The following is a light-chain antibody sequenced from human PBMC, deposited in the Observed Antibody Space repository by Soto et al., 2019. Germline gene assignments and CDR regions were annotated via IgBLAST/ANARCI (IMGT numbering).Light chain of an antibody. J-gene: IGKJ3*01. CDR2: AAS. Sequence: DIQLTQSPSILSASVGDRVIITCRASQGVNNYFAWYQQKPGKAPKLLIYAASTLQSGVPSRFSGSGSGTEFTLTISYLQPEDFATYHCQQLKSYPWTFGPGTKVDIK. CDR1: QGVNNY. CDR3: QQLKSYPWT. V-gene: IGKV1-9*01.